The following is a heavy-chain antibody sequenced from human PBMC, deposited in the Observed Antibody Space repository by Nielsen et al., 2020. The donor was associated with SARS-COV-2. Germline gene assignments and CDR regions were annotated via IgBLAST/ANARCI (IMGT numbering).Heavy chain of an antibody. CDR2: ISWNSGSI. V-gene: IGHV3-9*01. CDR3: AKDTRLYYSYGMDV. CDR1: GFTFDDYA. J-gene: IGHJ6*02. Sequence: GGSLRLSCAASGFTFDDYAMHWVRQAPGKGLEWVSGISWNSGSIGYADSVKGRFTISRDNSKNTLYLQMNSLRAEDTAVYYCAKDTRLYYSYGMDVWGQGTTVTVSS.